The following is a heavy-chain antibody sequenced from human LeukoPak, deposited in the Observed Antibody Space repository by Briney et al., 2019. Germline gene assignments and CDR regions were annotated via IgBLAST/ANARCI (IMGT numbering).Heavy chain of an antibody. CDR3: AKDRGSSSRLKAFGI. J-gene: IGHJ3*02. CDR1: GFTFDDYA. CDR2: ISWNSGSI. D-gene: IGHD6-13*01. Sequence: GGSLRLSCAASGFTFDDYAMHWVRQAPGKGLEWVSGISWNSGSIGYADSVKGRFTISRDNAKNSLYLQMNSLRAEDTALYYCAKDRGSSSRLKAFGIWGQGTMVTVSS. V-gene: IGHV3-9*01.